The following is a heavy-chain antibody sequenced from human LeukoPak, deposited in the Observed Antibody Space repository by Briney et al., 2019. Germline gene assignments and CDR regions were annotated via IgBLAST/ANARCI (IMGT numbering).Heavy chain of an antibody. CDR1: GYTFTSYY. D-gene: IGHD3-22*01. J-gene: IGHJ4*02. V-gene: IGHV1-46*01. CDR2: INPSGGST. Sequence: ASVKVSCKASGYTFTSYYMHWVRQAPGQGLEWMGIINPSGGSTSYAQKFQGRVTMTRDTSTSTDYMELSSLRSEDTAVYYCAREGTGVYYYDSSGLFDYWGQGTLVTVSS. CDR3: AREGTGVYYYDSSGLFDY.